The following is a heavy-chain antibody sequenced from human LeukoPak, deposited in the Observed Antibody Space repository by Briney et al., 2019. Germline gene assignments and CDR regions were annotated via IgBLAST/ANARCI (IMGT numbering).Heavy chain of an antibody. V-gene: IGHV4-34*01. D-gene: IGHD6-19*01. CDR3: ARYSSGSVYYGMDV. J-gene: IGHJ6*02. CDR2: INHSGST. CDR1: GGSFSGYY. Sequence: SETLSLTCAVYGGSFSGYYWSWIRQPPGKGLEWIGEINHSGSTNYNPSLKSRVTISVDTSKNQFSLKLSSVTAADTAVYYCARYSSGSVYYGMDVWGQGTTVSVS.